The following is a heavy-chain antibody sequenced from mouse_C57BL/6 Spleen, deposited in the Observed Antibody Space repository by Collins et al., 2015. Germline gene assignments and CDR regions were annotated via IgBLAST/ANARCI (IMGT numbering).Heavy chain of an antibody. D-gene: IGHD2-4*01. J-gene: IGHJ2*01. CDR1: GYTLTDYN. Sequence: EVQLQQSGPELVKPGASVKIPCKASGYTLTDYNMDWVKQSHGKSLEWIGDINPNNGGTIYNQKFKGKATLTVDKSSTTAYMELRSLTSEDTAVYYCASRGYYDYDGGAYFDYWGQGTTLTVSS. V-gene: IGHV1-18*01. CDR3: ASRGYYDYDGGAYFDY. CDR2: INPNNGGT.